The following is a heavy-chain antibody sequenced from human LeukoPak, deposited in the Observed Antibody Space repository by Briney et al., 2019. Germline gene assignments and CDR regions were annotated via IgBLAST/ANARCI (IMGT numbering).Heavy chain of an antibody. D-gene: IGHD2-15*01. Sequence: SETLSLTCTVSGASINSHYWSWIRQPAGKGREWIGRIYISGSTKYNSSLQSRVTVSVDTSKNQFSLKLTSVTAADTAVYYCARALNPLPGTYYFDYWGQGTLVTVSS. CDR2: IYISGST. CDR3: ARALNPLPGTYYFDY. V-gene: IGHV4-4*07. CDR1: GASINSHY. J-gene: IGHJ4*02.